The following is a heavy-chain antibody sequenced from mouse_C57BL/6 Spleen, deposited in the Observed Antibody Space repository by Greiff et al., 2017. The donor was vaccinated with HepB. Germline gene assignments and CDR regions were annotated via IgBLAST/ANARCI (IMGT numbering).Heavy chain of an antibody. D-gene: IGHD1-1*01. J-gene: IGHJ2*01. CDR3: AREGLYYDGSRIY. CDR1: GYTFTSYW. V-gene: IGHV1-55*01. CDR2: IYPGSGST. Sequence: QVQLQQPGAELVKPGASVKMSCKASGYTFTSYWITWVKQRPGQGLEWSGDIYPGSGSTNYNEKFKSKATLTVETSSSTAYMQLSSLTAEDAEVYYSAREGLYYDGSRIYWGQGTTLAVSS.